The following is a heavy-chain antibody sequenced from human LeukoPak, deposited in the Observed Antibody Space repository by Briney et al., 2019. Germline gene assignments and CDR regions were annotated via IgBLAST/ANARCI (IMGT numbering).Heavy chain of an antibody. D-gene: IGHD2-2*01. Sequence: GGSLQISCKGSGYNFTSYWIGGVRPVPGKGLEGMGIIYPGDYDNRYSTSFQGHVTISPDKSISPAYLQWSSLKASDTAMYYCARLGRLGGYCSSTSCYPVYYYYMDVWGKGTTVTVSS. CDR1: GYNFTSYW. V-gene: IGHV5-51*01. CDR2: IYPGDYDN. CDR3: ARLGRLGGYCSSTSCYPVYYYYMDV. J-gene: IGHJ6*03.